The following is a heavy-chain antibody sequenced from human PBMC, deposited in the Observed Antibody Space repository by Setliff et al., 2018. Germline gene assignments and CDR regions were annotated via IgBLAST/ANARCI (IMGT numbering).Heavy chain of an antibody. CDR1: GGFIRSSH. CDR2: IYYSGTT. CDR3: AKDGNYGSYYYYYMDV. V-gene: IGHV4-59*01. J-gene: IGHJ6*03. D-gene: IGHD3-10*01. Sequence: PSETLSLTCSVSGGFIRSSHWSWIRQSPGKGLEWIGYIYYSGTTNYNPSLKSRVTISRDNAKNSLYLQMNSLRAEDTALYYCAKDGNYGSYYYYYMDVWGKGTTVTVSS.